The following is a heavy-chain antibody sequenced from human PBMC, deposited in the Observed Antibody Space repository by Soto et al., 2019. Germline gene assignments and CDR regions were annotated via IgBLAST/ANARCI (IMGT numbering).Heavy chain of an antibody. V-gene: IGHV4-31*03. CDR1: GGSISSGGYY. CDR3: ARVLTTYYDYVWGQLNAFDI. Sequence: SETLSLTCTVSGGSISSGGYYWSWIRQHPGKGLEWIGYIYYSGSTYYNPSLKSRVTISVDTSKNQFSLKLSSVTAADTAVYYCARVLTTYYDYVWGQLNAFDIRCEGTMVTVSS. D-gene: IGHD3-16*01. J-gene: IGHJ3*02. CDR2: IYYSGST.